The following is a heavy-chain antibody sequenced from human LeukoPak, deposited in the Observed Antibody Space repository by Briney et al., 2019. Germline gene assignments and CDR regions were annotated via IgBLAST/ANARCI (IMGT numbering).Heavy chain of an antibody. Sequence: GGSLRLSCAASGFYFNDAWLSWVRQAPGEGLEWVGRVKSKADGATRDYAAPVKDRFTISRDDSQNMLYLQMSSLKTEDTAVYYCIADVPSRRAQIDYWGQGTLVTVSS. D-gene: IGHD2/OR15-2a*01. V-gene: IGHV3-15*01. CDR2: VKSKADGATR. CDR1: GFYFNDAW. J-gene: IGHJ4*02. CDR3: IADVPSRRAQIDY.